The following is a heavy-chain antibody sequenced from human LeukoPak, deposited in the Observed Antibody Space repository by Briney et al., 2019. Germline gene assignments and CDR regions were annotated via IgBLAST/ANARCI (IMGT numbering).Heavy chain of an antibody. CDR3: ARASHGYSSSSHLGY. J-gene: IGHJ4*02. V-gene: IGHV4-31*03. CDR1: AGSISSGGYY. CDR2: IYYSGST. D-gene: IGHD6-6*01. Sequence: SETLSLTCTVSAGSISSGGYYWRWIRQHPGKGLEWIGYIYYSGSTYYNLSLKSRVTISVDTSKNQFSLKLSSVTAADTAVYYCARASHGYSSSSHLGYWGKGTLVTVSS.